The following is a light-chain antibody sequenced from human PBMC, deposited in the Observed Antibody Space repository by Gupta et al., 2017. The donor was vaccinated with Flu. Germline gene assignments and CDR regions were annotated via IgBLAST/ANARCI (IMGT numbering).Light chain of an antibody. CDR3: GQSKQFPRT. Sequence: VTPGPPASISCKASQSRLHSHGKTFLYWYLQKPGQPPRLLISDGSQRGSGVPDRFSDRGSGTDFTLNISRVEAEDVGVYYCGQSKQFPRTFGQGTKVEIK. V-gene: IGKV2D-29*01. CDR2: DGS. J-gene: IGKJ1*01. CDR1: QSRLHSHGKTF.